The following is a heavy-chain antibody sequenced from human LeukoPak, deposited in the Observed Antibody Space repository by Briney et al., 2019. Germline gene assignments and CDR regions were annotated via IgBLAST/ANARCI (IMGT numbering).Heavy chain of an antibody. V-gene: IGHV1-69*05. CDR3: ASFLGGEANSDAFDI. D-gene: IGHD2-21*01. CDR2: IIPIFDTA. J-gene: IGHJ3*02. Sequence: SVKVSCKASGGTFSSYAISWVRQAPGQGLEWMGRIIPIFDTANYAQKFQGRVTITTDESMSTAYMELSSLRSEDTAVYYCASFLGGEANSDAFDIWGQGTMVTVSS. CDR1: GGTFSSYA.